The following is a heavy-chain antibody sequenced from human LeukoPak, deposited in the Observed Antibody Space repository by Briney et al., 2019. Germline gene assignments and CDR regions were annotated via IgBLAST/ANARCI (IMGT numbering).Heavy chain of an antibody. J-gene: IGHJ5*02. Sequence: SETLSLTCTVSGGSIGSSSYYWGWIRQPPGKGLEWIGSIYYSGSTYYNPSPKSRVTISVDTSKNQFSPKLSSVTAADTAVYYCARAGYYDILTGYLNWFDPWGQGTLVTVSS. CDR3: ARAGYYDILTGYLNWFDP. CDR2: IYYSGST. V-gene: IGHV4-39*07. CDR1: GGSIGSSSYY. D-gene: IGHD3-9*01.